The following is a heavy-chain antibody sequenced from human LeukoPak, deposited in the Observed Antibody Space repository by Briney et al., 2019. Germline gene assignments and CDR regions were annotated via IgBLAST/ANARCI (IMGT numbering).Heavy chain of an antibody. D-gene: IGHD6-19*01. CDR2: IRYDGSNK. CDR3: AKDPRYSSGLFPSYLDY. J-gene: IGHJ4*02. V-gene: IGHV3-30*02. CDR1: GFTFSDYY. Sequence: GGSLRLSCAASGFTFSDYYMSWIRQAPGKGLEWVAFIRYDGSNKYYADSVKGRFTISRDNSKNTLYLQMNSLRAEDTAVYYCAKDPRYSSGLFPSYLDYWGQGTLVTVSS.